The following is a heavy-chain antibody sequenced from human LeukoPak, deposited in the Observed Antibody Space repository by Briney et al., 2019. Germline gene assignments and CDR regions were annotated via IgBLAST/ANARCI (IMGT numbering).Heavy chain of an antibody. CDR3: TTDLDFWSAKPDY. CDR1: GFTFSNAW. CDR2: IKSKTDGGTT. D-gene: IGHD3-3*01. Sequence: KAGGSLRLSCAASGFTFSNAWMSWVRQAPGKGLEWVGRIKSKTDGGTTDYAAPVKGRFTISRDDSKNTLYLQMNSLKTEDTAVYYCTTDLDFWSAKPDYWGQGTLVTVSS. J-gene: IGHJ4*02. V-gene: IGHV3-15*01.